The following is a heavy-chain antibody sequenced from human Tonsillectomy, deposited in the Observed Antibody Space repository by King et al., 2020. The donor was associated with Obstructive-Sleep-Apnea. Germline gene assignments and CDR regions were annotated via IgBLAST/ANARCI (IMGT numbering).Heavy chain of an antibody. CDR1: GGTLRSYA. Sequence: QLVQSGAEVKKPGSSVKVSCKASGGTLRSYAISWVRQAPGQGLEWMGGIIPMFGSTNYAQKFQGRVTITADESTSTAYMELSSLRSEETALYYCARANCGGDCHSGYYYVMDVWGQGTAVTVSS. CDR2: IIPMFGST. V-gene: IGHV1-69*12. D-gene: IGHD2-21*02. CDR3: ARANCGGDCHSGYYYVMDV. J-gene: IGHJ6*02.